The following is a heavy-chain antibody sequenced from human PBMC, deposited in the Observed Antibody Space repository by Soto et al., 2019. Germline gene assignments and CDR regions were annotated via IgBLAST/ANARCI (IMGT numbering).Heavy chain of an antibody. Sequence: PGGSLXLSCAASGFAFTNAWMTWVRQAPGKGLEWVGRIKTKTDGGTTDYAAPVKDRFTISRDDSKNTLYLQMNSLETEDTAVYYCTGNYGDYGAVAFDIWGQGTMVTVSS. CDR1: GFAFTNAW. D-gene: IGHD4-17*01. CDR3: TGNYGDYGAVAFDI. CDR2: IKTKTDGGTT. V-gene: IGHV3-15*01. J-gene: IGHJ3*02.